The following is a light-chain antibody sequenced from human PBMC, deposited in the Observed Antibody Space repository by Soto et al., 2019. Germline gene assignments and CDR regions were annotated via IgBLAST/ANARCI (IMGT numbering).Light chain of an antibody. CDR1: SSDIGGFNY. CDR3: SSYTTTRTVV. J-gene: IGLJ2*01. Sequence: QSVLTQPASVSGSPGQSITISCTGTSSDIGGFNYVSWYQHHPGKAPKLMNHNVSSRPSGVSDRFSDSKSGYTASLTISGLQAEDEADYYCSSYTTTRTVVFGGGTKLTVL. V-gene: IGLV2-14*03. CDR2: NVS.